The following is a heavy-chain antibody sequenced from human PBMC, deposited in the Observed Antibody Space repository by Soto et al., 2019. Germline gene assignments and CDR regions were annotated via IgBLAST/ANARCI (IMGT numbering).Heavy chain of an antibody. J-gene: IGHJ5*02. D-gene: IGHD6-13*01. Sequence: GAPVKVSCKASGYTFSSSGISWVGQAPGQGLEWMGWISAYNGNTNYAQKLQGRVTMTTDTSTSTAYMELRSLRSDDTAVYYCARGRVSSSRAHWFDPWGQGTLVTVSS. CDR2: ISAYNGNT. CDR3: ARGRVSSSRAHWFDP. V-gene: IGHV1-18*01. CDR1: GYTFSSSG.